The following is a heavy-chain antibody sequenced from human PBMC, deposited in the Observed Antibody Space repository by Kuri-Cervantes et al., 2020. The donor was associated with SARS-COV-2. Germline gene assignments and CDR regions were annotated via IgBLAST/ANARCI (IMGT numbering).Heavy chain of an antibody. D-gene: IGHD1-26*01. V-gene: IGHV3-30*02. CDR1: GFTFSSYG. Sequence: GESLKISCAASGFTFSSYGMHWVRQALGKGLEWVAFIWYDGSNKYYADSVKGRFTISRDNSKNTLYLQMNSLRAEDTAVYYCAKDVAVGAHGVFDYWGQGTLVTVSS. J-gene: IGHJ4*02. CDR3: AKDVAVGAHGVFDY. CDR2: IWYDGSNK.